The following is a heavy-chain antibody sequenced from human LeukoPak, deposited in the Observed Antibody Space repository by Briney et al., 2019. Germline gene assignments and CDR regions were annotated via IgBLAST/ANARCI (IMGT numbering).Heavy chain of an antibody. J-gene: IGHJ4*02. CDR2: IYYSGST. D-gene: IGHD2-2*01. CDR3: ARGQLGYCSSTSCYEVDY. Sequence: SETLSLTCTVSGGSISSYYWSWIRQPPGKGLEWIGYIYYSGSTYYNPSLKSRVTISVDTSKNQFSLKLSSVTAADTAVYYCARGQLGYCSSTSCYEVDYWGQGTLVTVSS. CDR1: GGSISSYY. V-gene: IGHV4-59*01.